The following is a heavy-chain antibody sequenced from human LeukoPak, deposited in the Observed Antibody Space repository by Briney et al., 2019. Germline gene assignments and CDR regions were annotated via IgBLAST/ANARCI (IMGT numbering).Heavy chain of an antibody. V-gene: IGHV4-34*01. CDR1: GYSISNGYY. D-gene: IGHD3-10*01. J-gene: IGHJ4*02. CDR2: INHSGST. Sequence: SETLSLTCSVSGYSISNGYYWSWIRQPPGKGLEWIGEINHSGSTNYNPSLKSRVTISVDTSKNQFSLKLSSVTAADTAVYYCARHAMVRGVTNFDYWGQGTLVTVSS. CDR3: ARHAMVRGVTNFDY.